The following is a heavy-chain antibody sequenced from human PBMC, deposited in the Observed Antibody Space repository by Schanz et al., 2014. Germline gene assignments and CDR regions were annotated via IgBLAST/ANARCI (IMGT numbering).Heavy chain of an antibody. Sequence: EVQLLESGGGLVQPGGSLRLSCATSGFSLDIFAVSWVRQAPGKGLEWVSYIRSSSTPIYYADSVKGRFTISRDNAKNSLYLQMNSLRAEDTALYYCARDRRNADLDYWGQGTLVTVSS. V-gene: IGHV3-48*01. CDR2: IRSSSTPI. CDR1: GFSLDIFA. CDR3: ARDRRNADLDY. J-gene: IGHJ4*02. D-gene: IGHD1-1*01.